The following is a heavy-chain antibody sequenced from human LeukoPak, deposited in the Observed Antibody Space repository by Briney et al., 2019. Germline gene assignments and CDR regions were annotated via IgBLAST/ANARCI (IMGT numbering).Heavy chain of an antibody. J-gene: IGHJ6*04. CDR3: ARHIVVVPAATSGMDV. Sequence: GGSLRLSCAASGFTFRNFWMSWVRQVPGKGLEWVANLDQDGSKKVYVDSVKGRFTISRDNSKNTLYLQMNSLRAEDTAVYYCARHIVVVPAATSGMDVWGKGTTVTVSS. V-gene: IGHV3-7*01. CDR1: GFTFRNFW. CDR2: LDQDGSKK. D-gene: IGHD2-2*01.